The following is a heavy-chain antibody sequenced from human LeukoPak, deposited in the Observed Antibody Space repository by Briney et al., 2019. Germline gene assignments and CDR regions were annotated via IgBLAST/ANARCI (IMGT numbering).Heavy chain of an antibody. J-gene: IGHJ4*02. CDR1: GGTFSSYA. Sequence: VASVKVSCKASGGTFSSYAISWVRQAPGQGLEWMGGIIPIFGTANYAQKFQGRVTTTTDESTSTAYMELSSLRSEDTAVYYCARATYRYCTNGVCYIAPDYWGQGTLVTVSS. CDR3: ARATYRYCTNGVCYIAPDY. CDR2: IIPIFGTA. D-gene: IGHD2-8*01. V-gene: IGHV1-69*05.